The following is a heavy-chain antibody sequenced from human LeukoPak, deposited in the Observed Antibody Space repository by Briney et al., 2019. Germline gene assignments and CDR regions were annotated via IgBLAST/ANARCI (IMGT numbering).Heavy chain of an antibody. D-gene: IGHD6-19*01. CDR2: INPNSGDT. Sequence: ASVKVSCKGSGYTFTCYYIHGVRQAPGQGLEWMGWINPNSGDTDYAQKFQGRVTMTRYTSISTAYMELSRLRSDDTAVYYCARDAGYSSGWCPWWGEGTLVTVSS. CDR1: GYTFTCYY. V-gene: IGHV1-2*02. CDR3: ARDAGYSSGWCPW. J-gene: IGHJ4*02.